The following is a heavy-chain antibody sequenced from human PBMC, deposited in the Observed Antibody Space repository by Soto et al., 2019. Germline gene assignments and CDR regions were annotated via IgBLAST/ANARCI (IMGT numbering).Heavy chain of an antibody. Sequence: QVQLVQSGAEVKKPGSSVKVSCKASGGTFSSYAISWVRQAPGQGLEWMGGIIPIFGTANYAQKFQGRVTITADESTSXXYXEXNSLRSEDTAVYYCARALEHIVVVTATLYYYYGMDVWGQGTTVTVSS. D-gene: IGHD2-21*02. CDR2: IIPIFGTA. CDR3: ARALEHIVVVTATLYYYYGMDV. V-gene: IGHV1-69*12. J-gene: IGHJ6*02. CDR1: GGTFSSYA.